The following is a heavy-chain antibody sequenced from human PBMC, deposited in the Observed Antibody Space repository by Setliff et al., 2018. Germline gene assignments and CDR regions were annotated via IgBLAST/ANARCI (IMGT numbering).Heavy chain of an antibody. V-gene: IGHV4-34*12. CDR1: GGSFSGYY. CDR2: IIHSGST. Sequence: PSETLSLTCAVYGGSFSGYYWSWTRQPQGKRLEWSGEIIHSGSTNYNPSLKSRVTISMDTSKNQFSLKLSAVTAADTAVYYCARSFSRREKFLLDYWGQGALVTVSS. J-gene: IGHJ4*02. CDR3: ARSFSRREKFLLDY.